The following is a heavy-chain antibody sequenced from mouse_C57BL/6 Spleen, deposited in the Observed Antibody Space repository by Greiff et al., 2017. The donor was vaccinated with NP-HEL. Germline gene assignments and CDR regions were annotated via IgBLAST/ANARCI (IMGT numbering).Heavy chain of an antibody. CDR3: TNYYGSRTGWYFDV. V-gene: IGHV14-4*01. Sequence: VQLQQSGAELVRPGASVKLSCTASGFNIKDDYMHWVKQRPEQGLEWIGWIDPENGDTEYASKFQGKATITADTSSNTAYLQLSSLTSEDTAVYYCTNYYGSRTGWYFDVWGTGTTVTVSS. CDR1: GFNIKDDY. CDR2: IDPENGDT. D-gene: IGHD1-1*01. J-gene: IGHJ1*03.